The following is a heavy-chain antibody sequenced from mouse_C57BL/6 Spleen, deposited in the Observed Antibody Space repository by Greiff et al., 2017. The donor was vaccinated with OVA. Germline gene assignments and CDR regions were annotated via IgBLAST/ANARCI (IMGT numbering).Heavy chain of an antibody. J-gene: IGHJ4*01. CDR2: IDPSDSYT. V-gene: IGHV1-69*01. D-gene: IGHD2-12*01. Sequence: QVQLQQPGAELVMPGASVKLSCKASGYTFTSYWMHWVKQRPGQGLEWIGEIDPSDSYTNYNQKFKGKSTLTVDKSSSTAYMQLSSLTSEDSAVYYCALYDVGAMDYWGQGPQSPSPQ. CDR1: GYTFTSYW. CDR3: ALYDVGAMDY.